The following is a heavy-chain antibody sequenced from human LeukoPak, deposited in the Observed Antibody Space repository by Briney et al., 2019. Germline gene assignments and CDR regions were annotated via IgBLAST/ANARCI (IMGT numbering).Heavy chain of an antibody. Sequence: SETLSLTCTVSDGSISSYYWSWIRQHPGNGLEWIGYLFYSGSTNYNPSLKSRVTISADTSKNQISLKLTAVNTADTAVYYCARDSGYSYGYDYWGLGTLVIVSS. V-gene: IGHV4-59*01. D-gene: IGHD5-18*01. CDR3: ARDSGYSYGYDY. CDR1: DGSISSYY. J-gene: IGHJ4*02. CDR2: LFYSGST.